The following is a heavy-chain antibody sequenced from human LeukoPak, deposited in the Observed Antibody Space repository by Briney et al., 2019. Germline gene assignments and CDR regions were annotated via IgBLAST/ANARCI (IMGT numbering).Heavy chain of an antibody. CDR2: IWYDGSNK. CDR1: GFTFSSYG. J-gene: IGHJ2*01. Sequence: PGGSLRLSCAASGFTFSSYGMHWVRQAPGKGLEWVAVIWYDGSNKYYADSVKGRFTISRDNSKNTLYLQMNSLRAEDTAVYYCAKDHDYGDYPQWYFDLWGRGTLVTVSS. CDR3: AKDHDYGDYPQWYFDL. D-gene: IGHD4-17*01. V-gene: IGHV3-33*06.